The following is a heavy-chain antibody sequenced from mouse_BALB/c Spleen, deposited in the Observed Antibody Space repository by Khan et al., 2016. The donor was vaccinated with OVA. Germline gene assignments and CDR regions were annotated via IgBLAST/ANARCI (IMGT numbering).Heavy chain of an antibody. Sequence: VQLKQSGTVLARPGASVKMSCKASGYTFTSYWMNWVKQGPGKGLEWIGDIYTGNTDTNYNQKFKGKAKLTAVTSTSTAYLELSSLTNEDSAAYYCRGRNWYVAWFAYWGQGTLVTVSA. CDR1: GYTFTSYW. CDR3: RGRNWYVAWFAY. D-gene: IGHD2-14*01. J-gene: IGHJ3*01. V-gene: IGHV1-5*01. CDR2: IYTGNTDT.